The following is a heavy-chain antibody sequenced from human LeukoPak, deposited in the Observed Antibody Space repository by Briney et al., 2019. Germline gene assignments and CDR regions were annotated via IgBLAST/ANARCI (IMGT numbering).Heavy chain of an antibody. CDR1: GGSISSSNYY. Sequence: SETLSLTCTVSGGSISSSNYYWGWIRQPPGKGLEWIGSMYYSGSTNYNPSLKSRVTISVDTSKNQFSLKLSSVTAADTAVYYCARGHIVVVPAAIRNWFDPWGQGTLVTVSS. J-gene: IGHJ5*02. D-gene: IGHD2-2*02. V-gene: IGHV4-39*07. CDR3: ARGHIVVVPAAIRNWFDP. CDR2: MYYSGST.